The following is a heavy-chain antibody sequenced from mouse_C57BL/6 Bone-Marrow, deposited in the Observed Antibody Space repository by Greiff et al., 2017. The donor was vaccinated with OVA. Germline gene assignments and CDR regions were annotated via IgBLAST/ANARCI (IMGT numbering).Heavy chain of an antibody. CDR3: AGTTVVAPLDY. CDR2: IYPRSGNT. CDR1: GYTFTSYG. D-gene: IGHD1-1*01. V-gene: IGHV1-81*01. J-gene: IGHJ2*01. Sequence: QVHVKQSGAELARPGASVKLSCKASGYTFTSYGISWVKQRTGQGLEWIGEIYPRSGNTYYNEKFKGKATLTADKSSSTAYMELRSLTSEDSAVYFCAGTTVVAPLDYWGQGTTLTVSS.